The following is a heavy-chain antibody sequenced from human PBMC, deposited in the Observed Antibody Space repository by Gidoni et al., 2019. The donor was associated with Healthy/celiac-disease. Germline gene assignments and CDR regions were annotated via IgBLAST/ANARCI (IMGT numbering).Heavy chain of an antibody. J-gene: IGHJ4*02. CDR3: ARDWPPNSVIVGATVDY. V-gene: IGHV3-33*01. Sequence: QVQLVESGGGVVQPGRSLRLSCAACGFTFSSSGMPWVRPAPGKGLEWVAVIWYDGSNTYYADSVNGRFTISRDNSKNTLYLQMNSLRAEDTAVYYCARDWPPNSVIVGATVDYWGQGTLVTVSS. D-gene: IGHD1-26*01. CDR1: GFTFSSSG. CDR2: IWYDGSNT.